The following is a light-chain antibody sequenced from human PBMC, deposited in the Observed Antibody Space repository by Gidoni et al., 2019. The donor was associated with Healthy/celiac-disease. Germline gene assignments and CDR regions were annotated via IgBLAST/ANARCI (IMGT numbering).Light chain of an antibody. CDR1: QSVSSY. CDR3: RQHGNWPPLT. Sequence: EIELTQSLATLSLSPGERAPLSCRASQSVSSYLAWYLHKPGQAPRLLIYDASNRATGVPARFSGGGCGTNFTLTISSLVHDDYAVVYYRQHGNWPPLTFGGGTKVEIK. J-gene: IGKJ4*01. V-gene: IGKV3-11*01. CDR2: DAS.